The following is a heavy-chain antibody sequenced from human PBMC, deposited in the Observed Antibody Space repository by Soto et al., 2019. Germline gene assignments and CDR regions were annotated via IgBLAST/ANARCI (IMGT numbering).Heavy chain of an antibody. Sequence: ASVKVSCKASGYTFTSYYINWVRQATVQGLEWMGWMNPNSGNTGYAQKFQGRVTMTRNTSISTAYMELSSLRSEDTAVYYCASPKINCGGDCYSFYYWGQGTLVTVSS. J-gene: IGHJ4*02. V-gene: IGHV1-8*01. CDR2: MNPNSGNT. D-gene: IGHD2-21*02. CDR1: GYTFTSYY. CDR3: ASPKINCGGDCYSFYY.